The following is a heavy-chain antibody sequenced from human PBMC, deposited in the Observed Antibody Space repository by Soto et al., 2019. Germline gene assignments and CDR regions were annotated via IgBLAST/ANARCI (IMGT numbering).Heavy chain of an antibody. CDR3: AREGIAAALDY. CDR2: ISSSSSYI. Sequence: ESGGGLVKPGGSLRLSCAASGFTFSSYSMNWVRQAPGKGLEWVSSISSSSSYIYYADSVKGRFTISRDNAKNSLYLQVNSLRAEDAAVYYCAREGIAAALDYWGQGTLVTVSS. CDR1: GFTFSSYS. V-gene: IGHV3-21*01. D-gene: IGHD6-13*01. J-gene: IGHJ4*02.